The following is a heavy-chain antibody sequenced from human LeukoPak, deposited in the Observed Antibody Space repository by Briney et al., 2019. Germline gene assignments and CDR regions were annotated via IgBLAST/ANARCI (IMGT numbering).Heavy chain of an antibody. J-gene: IGHJ4*02. CDR2: IYSGGST. D-gene: IGHD1-26*01. CDR3: AGVRVGACFDY. Sequence: GGSLRLSCAASGFTVSSNYMSWVRQAPGKGLEWVSVIYSGGSTYYADSVEGRFTISRDNSKNTLYLQMNSLRAEDTAVYYCAGVRVGACFDYWGQGTLVTVSS. CDR1: GFTVSSNY. V-gene: IGHV3-53*01.